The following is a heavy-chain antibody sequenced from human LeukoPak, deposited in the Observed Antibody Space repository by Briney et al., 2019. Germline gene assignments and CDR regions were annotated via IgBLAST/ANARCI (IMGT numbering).Heavy chain of an antibody. Sequence: SETLSLTCSVSGGSTTGYFWTWIRQPPGKGPEWIGYVYYKGDTSYSPSLDSRVSISVDTSKKYFSLKLNSVTAADTAMYYCARRVTVTYDAFDLWGQGTMVTVSS. J-gene: IGHJ3*01. V-gene: IGHV4-59*08. CDR1: GGSTTGYF. D-gene: IGHD4-11*01. CDR2: VYYKGDT. CDR3: ARRVTVTYDAFDL.